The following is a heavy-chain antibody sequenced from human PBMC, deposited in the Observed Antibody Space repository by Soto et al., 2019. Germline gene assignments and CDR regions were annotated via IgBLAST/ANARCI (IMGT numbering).Heavy chain of an antibody. J-gene: IGHJ4*02. CDR1: GFPFSNYA. D-gene: IGHD2-15*01. Sequence: GGSLRLSCEASGFPFSNYAMGWVRQAPGKGLQWVSDISNSGDSTHYADSVKGRFTVSRDNSKNTLYLQMNSLRTEDTAVYYCAKDLQGVVGAYCESWGQGNMVTVSS. CDR2: ISNSGDST. CDR3: AKDLQGVVGAYCES. V-gene: IGHV3-23*01.